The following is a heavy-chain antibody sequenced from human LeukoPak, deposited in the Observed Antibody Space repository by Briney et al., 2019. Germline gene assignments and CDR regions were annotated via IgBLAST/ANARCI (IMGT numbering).Heavy chain of an antibody. V-gene: IGHV3-53*01. D-gene: IGHD3-22*01. CDR2: IYSGGST. CDR3: ARQPSGYSNLDS. CDR1: GFTFSTYN. Sequence: GGSLRLSCAASGFTFSTYNMNWVRQAPGKGLEWVSVIYSGGSTYYADSVKGRFTISRDNSKNTLYLQMNSLRAEDTAVYYCARQPSGYSNLDSWGQGTLVTVSS. J-gene: IGHJ4*02.